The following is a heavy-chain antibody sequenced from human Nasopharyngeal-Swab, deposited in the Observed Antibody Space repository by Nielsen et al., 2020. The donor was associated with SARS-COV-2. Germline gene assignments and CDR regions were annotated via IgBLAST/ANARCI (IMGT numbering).Heavy chain of an antibody. J-gene: IGHJ3*02. CDR1: GFTFSNAW. D-gene: IGHD3-22*01. CDR3: TTATYYYDSSGYANDASDI. CDR2: IKKKTDGGTT. V-gene: IGHV3-15*01. Sequence: GGSLGLSCAASGFTFSNAWMSWVRQAPGRGLEWVGRIKKKTDGGTTDYAAPVKGRFTISRDDSKNMLYLQMSSLKTEDTGVYYCTTATYYYDSSGYANDASDIWGQGTMVTVSS.